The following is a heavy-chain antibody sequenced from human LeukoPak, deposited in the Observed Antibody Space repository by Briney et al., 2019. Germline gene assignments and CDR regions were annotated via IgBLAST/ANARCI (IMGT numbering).Heavy chain of an antibody. D-gene: IGHD4-11*01. J-gene: IGHJ6*02. CDR2: IYHSGST. CDR3: ATFTQTTIDYYGMDV. Sequence: SETLSLTCTVSGGSISDYYWTWIRQPPGKGLEWIGYIYHSGSTYYNPSLKSRVTISVDRSKNQFSLKLSSVTAADTAVYYCATFTQTTIDYYGMDVWGQGTTVTVSS. CDR1: GGSISDYY. V-gene: IGHV4-30-2*01.